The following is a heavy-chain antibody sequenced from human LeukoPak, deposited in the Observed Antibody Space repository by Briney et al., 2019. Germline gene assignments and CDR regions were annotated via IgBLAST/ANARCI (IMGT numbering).Heavy chain of an antibody. D-gene: IGHD4-23*01. CDR1: GGSISSSSYY. J-gene: IGHJ6*03. CDR2: IYYSGST. V-gene: IGHV4-39*07. CDR3: ARTTVVTSYYYYYMDV. Sequence: SETLSLTCTVSGGSISSSSYYWGWIRQPPGKGPEWIGSIYYSGSTNYNPSLKSRVTLSVDTSKNQFSLKLSSVTAADTAVYYCARTTVVTSYYYYYMDVWGKGTTVTVSS.